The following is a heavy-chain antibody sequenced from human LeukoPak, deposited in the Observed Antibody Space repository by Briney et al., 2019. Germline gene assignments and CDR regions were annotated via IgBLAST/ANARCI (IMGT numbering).Heavy chain of an antibody. CDR3: TRPESSSSLACDH. D-gene: IGHD2-2*01. CDR1: GFPFNSSW. Sequence: GGALSLSCAASGFPFNSSWVHWVRQAPGKGLVWVSRINSDGSTTNYADSVKGRFIISRDNAKNTLYLQMNSLRAEDTAVYYCTRPESSSSLACDHWGQGTLVTVSS. CDR2: INSDGSTT. V-gene: IGHV3-74*01. J-gene: IGHJ4*02.